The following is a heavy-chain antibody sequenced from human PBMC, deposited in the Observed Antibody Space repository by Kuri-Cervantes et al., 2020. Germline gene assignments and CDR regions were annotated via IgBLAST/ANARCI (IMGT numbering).Heavy chain of an antibody. D-gene: IGHD2-15*01. V-gene: IGHV4-61*08. J-gene: IGHJ5*02. Sequence: SETLSLTCTVSGGSISSDDYYWTWIRQPPGKGLEWIGYIYYSGSTNYNPSLKSRVTISVDTSKNQFSLKLSSVTAADTAVYYCARVVRYCSGGSCYSGWFDPWGQGTLVTVSS. CDR3: ARVVRYCSGGSCYSGWFDP. CDR1: GGSISSDDYY. CDR2: IYYSGST.